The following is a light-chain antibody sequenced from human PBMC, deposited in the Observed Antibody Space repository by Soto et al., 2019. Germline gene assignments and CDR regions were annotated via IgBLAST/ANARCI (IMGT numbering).Light chain of an antibody. Sequence: QSALTQPASVSGSPGQSITISCTGTSSDVGSYNLVSWYQQPPGKAPKLMIYEGSKLPSGVSNRFSGSKSGNTASRTISGLQAEDEADYYCCSYAGSSTYVFGTGTKLTVL. CDR2: EGS. J-gene: IGLJ1*01. CDR1: SSDVGSYNL. CDR3: CSYAGSSTYV. V-gene: IGLV2-23*01.